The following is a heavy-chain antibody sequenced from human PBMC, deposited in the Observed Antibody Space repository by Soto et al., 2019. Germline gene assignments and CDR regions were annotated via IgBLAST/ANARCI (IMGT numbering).Heavy chain of an antibody. CDR2: INSDGSST. D-gene: IGHD3-22*01. CDR1: GFTFSSYW. CDR3: ASNPLWSSGYYPDY. V-gene: IGHV3-74*01. J-gene: IGHJ4*02. Sequence: PGGSLRLSCAASGFTFSSYWVHWVRQAPGKGLVWVSRINSDGSSTSYADSVKGRFTISRDNAKNTLYLQMNSLRAEDTAVYYCASNPLWSSGYYPDYWGQGTLVTVS.